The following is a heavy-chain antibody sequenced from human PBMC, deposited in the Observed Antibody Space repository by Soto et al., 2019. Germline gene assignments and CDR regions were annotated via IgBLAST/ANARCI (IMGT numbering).Heavy chain of an antibody. CDR3: ARDIFVANSSSDY. CDR2: ISSSSSYI. Sequence: GGSLRLSCAASGFTFSSYSMNWVRQAPGKGLEWVSSISSSSSYIYYADSVKGRFTISRDNAKNSLYLQMNSLRAEDTAVYYCARDIFVANSSSDYWGQGTLVTVSS. V-gene: IGHV3-21*01. CDR1: GFTFSSYS. D-gene: IGHD6-6*01. J-gene: IGHJ4*02.